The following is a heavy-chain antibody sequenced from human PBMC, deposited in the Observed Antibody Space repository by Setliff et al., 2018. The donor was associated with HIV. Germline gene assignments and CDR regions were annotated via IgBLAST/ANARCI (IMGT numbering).Heavy chain of an antibody. J-gene: IGHJ6*04. CDR1: GGSISRGGYY. V-gene: IGHV4-31*03. CDR3: VRETLYSYVDV. D-gene: IGHD3-16*01. CDR2: IYSSGTT. Sequence: PSETLSLTCRVSGGSISRGGYYWTWVRHHPGKALAWIGYIYSSGTTYYNPSLKGRILMSVDVSRNEFSLTLRSVIAADTAIYYCVRETLYSYVDVWGKGTTVTVSS.